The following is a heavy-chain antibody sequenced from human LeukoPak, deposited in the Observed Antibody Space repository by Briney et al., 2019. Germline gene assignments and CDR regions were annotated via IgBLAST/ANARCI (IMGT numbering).Heavy chain of an antibody. D-gene: IGHD4-17*01. Sequence: SETLSLTCTVPVGSISGYYWSWIRQRPGKGLGWSGYIYLSGSTTYNPSLLSRVTISVDTSTNRFSLKLSSVTAAETAVLYIARLERKPLDYCEYVVAEYCLHWGEGTLVTVSS. J-gene: IGHJ1*01. CDR1: VGSISGYY. CDR2: IYLSGST. V-gene: IGHV4-59*08. CDR3: ARLERKPLDYCEYVVAEYCLH.